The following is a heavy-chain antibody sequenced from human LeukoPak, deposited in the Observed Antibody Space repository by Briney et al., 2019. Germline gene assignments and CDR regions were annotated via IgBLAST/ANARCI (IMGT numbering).Heavy chain of an antibody. CDR3: ARDLTGTADY. D-gene: IGHD1-20*01. V-gene: IGHV1-69*04. Sequence: SVKVSFKASGGTFSSYAISWVRQAPGQGLEWMGRIIPILGIANYAQKFQGRVTITADKSTSTAYMELSSLRSEDTAVYYCARDLTGTADYWGQGTLVTVSS. J-gene: IGHJ4*02. CDR2: IIPILGIA. CDR1: GGTFSSYA.